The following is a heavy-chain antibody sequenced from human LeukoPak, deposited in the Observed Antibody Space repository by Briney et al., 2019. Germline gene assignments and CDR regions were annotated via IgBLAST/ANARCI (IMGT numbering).Heavy chain of an antibody. Sequence: GGSLGLSCAASGLTFSRYEVNWVRQAPGRGLEWVAYISSSGSTIYYADSVKGQFTISRDNAKHSLYLQMNSLRAEDTAVYYCARDSGGYCSGGSCYPNWFDPWGQGTLVTVSS. V-gene: IGHV3-48*03. CDR2: ISSSGSTI. CDR1: GLTFSRYE. D-gene: IGHD2-15*01. J-gene: IGHJ5*02. CDR3: ARDSGGYCSGGSCYPNWFDP.